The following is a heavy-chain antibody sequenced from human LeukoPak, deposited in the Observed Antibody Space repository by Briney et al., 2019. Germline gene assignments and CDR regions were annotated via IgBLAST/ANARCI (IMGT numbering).Heavy chain of an antibody. J-gene: IGHJ4*02. CDR1: GGSISSGDYY. CDR2: IYYSGST. Sequence: TQTLSLTCTVSGGSISSGDYYWSWIRQPPGKGLEWIGYIYYSGSTYYNPSLKSRVTISIDTSKNQFSLKLSSVTAADTAVYYCARQTADHFFDYWGQGTLVTVSS. CDR3: ARQTADHFFDY. V-gene: IGHV4-30-4*01. D-gene: IGHD6-13*01.